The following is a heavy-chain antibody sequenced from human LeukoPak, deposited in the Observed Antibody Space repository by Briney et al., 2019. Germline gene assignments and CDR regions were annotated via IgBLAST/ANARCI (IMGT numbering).Heavy chain of an antibody. CDR2: ISSSSSTI. Sequence: GGSLRLSCAASGFTFSSYSMNWVRQAPGKGLEWVSYISSSSSTIYYADSVKGRFTISRDNAKNSLYLQMNSLRAEDAAVYYCARTGLWFGELLSHFDYWGQGTLVTVSS. V-gene: IGHV3-48*04. CDR1: GFTFSSYS. D-gene: IGHD3-10*01. J-gene: IGHJ4*02. CDR3: ARTGLWFGELLSHFDY.